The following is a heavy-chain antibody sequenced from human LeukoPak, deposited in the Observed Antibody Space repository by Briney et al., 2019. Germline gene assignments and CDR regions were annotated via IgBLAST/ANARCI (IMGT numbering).Heavy chain of an antibody. CDR1: EFTFGSFA. CDR3: ARDGFTGPRTAYLDH. D-gene: IGHD2-8*02. CDR2: IRGGGAVT. V-gene: IGHV3-23*01. Sequence: GGSLRLSCAASEFTFGSFAMSWVRQAPGKGLEWVSYIRGGGAVTHYADSVKGRFTISRDNAKNTVYLQMSSLRAEDTAVYYCARDGFTGPRTAYLDHWGQGTLVTVSS. J-gene: IGHJ4*01.